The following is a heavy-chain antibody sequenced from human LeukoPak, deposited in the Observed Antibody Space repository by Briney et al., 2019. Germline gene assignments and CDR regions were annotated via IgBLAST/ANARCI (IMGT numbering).Heavy chain of an antibody. V-gene: IGHV4-31*03. J-gene: IGHJ3*02. Sequence: SETLSLTCTVSGGSISSGGYYWSWIRQHPGKGLEWIGYMYYSGTTYYNPSLKSRVTMSVDTSKNQFSLKLSSVTAADTAVYYCAGRLWRRDGYNLSAFDIWGQGTMVTVSS. D-gene: IGHD5-24*01. CDR1: GGSISSGGYY. CDR3: AGRLWRRDGYNLSAFDI. CDR2: MYYSGTT.